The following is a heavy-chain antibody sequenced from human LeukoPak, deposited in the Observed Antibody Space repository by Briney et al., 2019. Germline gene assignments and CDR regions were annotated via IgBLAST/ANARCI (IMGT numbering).Heavy chain of an antibody. D-gene: IGHD3-22*01. CDR3: AGDGYYYDSSGYYLDY. J-gene: IGHJ4*02. Sequence: GSLRLSCAASGFTFSSYSMNWVRQAPGKGLEWVSSISSSSSYIYYADSVKGRFTISRDNAKNSLYLQMNSLRAEDTAVYYCAGDGYYYDSSGYYLDYWGQGTLVTVSS. CDR2: ISSSSSYI. CDR1: GFTFSSYS. V-gene: IGHV3-21*01.